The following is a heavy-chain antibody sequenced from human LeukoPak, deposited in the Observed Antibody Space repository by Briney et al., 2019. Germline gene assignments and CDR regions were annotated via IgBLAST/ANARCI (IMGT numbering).Heavy chain of an antibody. Sequence: PSGTLSLTRALSLYSLSSGYYWGGIRQPPGKGLGWIGSIYHSGSTYYNPPLKSRVTISVDTSKNQPSLKPSSVPDADPAVYYCARVQYFDGERWFDPWGQGTQVTVSS. CDR2: IYHSGST. CDR3: ARVQYFDGERWFDP. J-gene: IGHJ5*02. V-gene: IGHV4-38-2*01. CDR1: LYSLSSGYY. D-gene: IGHD3-9*01.